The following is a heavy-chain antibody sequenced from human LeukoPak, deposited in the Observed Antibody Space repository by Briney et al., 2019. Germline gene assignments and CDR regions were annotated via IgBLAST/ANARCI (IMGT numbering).Heavy chain of an antibody. CDR3: ATGLDDYVWGSYRYTNPYFAN. V-gene: IGHV3-23*01. CDR2: ITGYGGGT. D-gene: IGHD3-16*02. Sequence: GGSLRLSCAASGFTFSRFAMNWIRQAPGKGLEWVSCITGYGGGTDYPDSVKGRFTMSRDNSKNTLYLQMNSLRVEDTAVYYCATGLDDYVWGSYRYTNPYFANWGQGTPVTVSS. J-gene: IGHJ4*02. CDR1: GFTFSRFA.